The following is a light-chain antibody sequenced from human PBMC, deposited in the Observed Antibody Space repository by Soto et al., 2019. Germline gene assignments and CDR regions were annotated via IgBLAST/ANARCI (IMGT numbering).Light chain of an antibody. CDR3: AAWDDTLNAAV. CDR2: SDN. V-gene: IGLV1-44*01. J-gene: IGLJ2*01. Sequence: QSVLTQPYSASGTPGQRVTISCSGSSSNIGSHTLNWYQQLPGSAPSLLIYSDNQRPSGVPVRFSGSTSGTSASLAISGLQSEDEAEYYCAAWDDTLNAAVFGGGTQLTVL. CDR1: SSNIGSHT.